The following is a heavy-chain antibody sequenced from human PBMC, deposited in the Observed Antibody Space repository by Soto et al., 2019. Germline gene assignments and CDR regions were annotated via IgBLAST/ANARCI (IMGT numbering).Heavy chain of an antibody. Sequence: GESLRLSCAASGFTFTNYAMSWVRQAPGKGLEWVSAISGTSDNTYYADSVKGRFTISRDNSKNTLYLQMNSLRAEDTAVYYCAKTGYGSDVLWWFGPWGQGTLVTVSS. J-gene: IGHJ5*02. V-gene: IGHV3-23*01. CDR3: AKTGYGSDVLWWFGP. CDR2: ISGTSDNT. D-gene: IGHD5-12*01. CDR1: GFTFTNYA.